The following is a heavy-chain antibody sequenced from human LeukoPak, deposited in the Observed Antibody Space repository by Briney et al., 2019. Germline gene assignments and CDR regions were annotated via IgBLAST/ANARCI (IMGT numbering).Heavy chain of an antibody. CDR1: GFTFSSYE. D-gene: IGHD3-3*02. V-gene: IGHV3-48*03. CDR3: ARVLGGSYFDY. J-gene: IGHJ4*02. CDR2: ISSTGNPR. Sequence: GGSLRLSCAASGFTFSSYEMNWVRQAPGKGLEWVSYISSTGNPRHYAESVEGRFTISRDNAKNSLYLQMNSLRAEDTAVYYCARVLGGSYFDYWGQGTLVTVSS.